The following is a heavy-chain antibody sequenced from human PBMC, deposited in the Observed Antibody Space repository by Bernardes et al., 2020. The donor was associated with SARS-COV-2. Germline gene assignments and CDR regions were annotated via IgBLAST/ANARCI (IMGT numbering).Heavy chain of an antibody. CDR1: GGSFSGYY. D-gene: IGHD6-6*01. Sequence: SETLSLTCAVYGGSFSGYYWSWIRQPPGKGLEWIGEINHSGSTNYNPSLKSRVTISVDTSKNQFSLKLSSVTAADTAVYYCARWGLSSSSRSFDYWGQGTLVTVSS. J-gene: IGHJ4*02. V-gene: IGHV4-34*01. CDR3: ARWGLSSSSRSFDY. CDR2: INHSGST.